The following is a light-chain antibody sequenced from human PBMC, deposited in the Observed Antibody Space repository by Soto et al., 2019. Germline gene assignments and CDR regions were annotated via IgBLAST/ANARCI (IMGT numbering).Light chain of an antibody. CDR3: CSYALL. J-gene: IGLJ1*01. CDR1: SSDVGKYDY. CDR2: EVS. Sequence: QSALTQPPSASGSPGQSVTISCTGTSSDVGKYDYVSWFQHHPGKAPKLIIYEVSKRPSGVPDRFSGSKSGSTASLTVSGLQTEDEADYYCCSYALLFGTGTKVTVL. V-gene: IGLV2-8*01.